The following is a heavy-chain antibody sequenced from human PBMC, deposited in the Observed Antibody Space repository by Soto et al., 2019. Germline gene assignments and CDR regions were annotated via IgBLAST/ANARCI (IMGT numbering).Heavy chain of an antibody. J-gene: IGHJ4*02. CDR1: GGTLSSYT. CDR3: ARALSVVAATFDY. V-gene: IGHV1-69*02. D-gene: IGHD2-15*01. CDR2: IIPILGIA. Sequence: SVKVSCTDSGGTLSSYTISWVRQATGQGLEWMGRIIPILGIANYAQKFQGRVTITADKSTSTAYMELSSLRSEDTAVYYCARALSVVAATFDYWGQGTLVTVSS.